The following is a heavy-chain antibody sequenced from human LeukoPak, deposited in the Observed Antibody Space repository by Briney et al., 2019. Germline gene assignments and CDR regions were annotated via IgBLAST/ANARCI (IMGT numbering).Heavy chain of an antibody. CDR2: IYYSGST. CDR3: ARGVFYDFWSGPIDY. D-gene: IGHD3-3*01. Sequence: PSETLSLTCTVSGGSISSYYWSWIRQPPGKGLEWIGYIYYSGSTNYNPSLKSRVTISVDTSKNQFSLKLSSVTAADTAVYYCARGVFYDFWSGPIDYWGQGTLVTVSS. V-gene: IGHV4-59*01. CDR1: GGSISSYY. J-gene: IGHJ4*02.